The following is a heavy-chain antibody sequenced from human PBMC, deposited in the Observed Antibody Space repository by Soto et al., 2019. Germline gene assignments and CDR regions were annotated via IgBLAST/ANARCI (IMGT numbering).Heavy chain of an antibody. V-gene: IGHV3-48*02. D-gene: IGHD3-9*01. J-gene: IGHJ6*02. CDR2: ISSSSSTI. Sequence: PGGSLRLSCAASGFTFSSYSMNWVRQAPGKGLEWVSYISSSSSTIYYADSVKGRFTISRDNAKNSLYLQMNSLRDEDTAVYYCAREKLYYDILTGYYRDLGGMDVWGQGTTVTVSS. CDR3: AREKLYYDILTGYYRDLGGMDV. CDR1: GFTFSSYS.